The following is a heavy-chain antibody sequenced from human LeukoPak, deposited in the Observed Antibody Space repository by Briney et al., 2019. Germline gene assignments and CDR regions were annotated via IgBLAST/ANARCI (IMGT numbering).Heavy chain of an antibody. V-gene: IGHV4-59*01. J-gene: IGHJ4*02. CDR3: ARDPFV. Sequence: SETLSLTCTVSGGSMNNDYWSWVRQPPGKGLEWIGYLSYSGTTKYNPSFKSRVTISVDTSKNLFSLKLTSVTAADTAVYYCARDPFVWGQGTLVIVSS. CDR2: LSYSGTT. CDR1: GGSMNNDY.